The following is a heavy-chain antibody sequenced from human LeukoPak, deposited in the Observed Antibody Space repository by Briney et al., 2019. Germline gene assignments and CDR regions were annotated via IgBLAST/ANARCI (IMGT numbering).Heavy chain of an antibody. V-gene: IGHV4-30-2*01. CDR2: NYHEGST. CDR1: GGSISSGGYY. CDR3: SAQGGWYIDY. D-gene: IGHD6-19*01. Sequence: KPSQTLSLTCAVSGGSISSGGYYWSWIRQPPGKGLEWIGENYHEGSTKYSPSLRSRVTISVDKSRNQFSLKLSSVTAADTAVYYCSAQGGWYIDYWGQGTLVTVSS. J-gene: IGHJ4*02.